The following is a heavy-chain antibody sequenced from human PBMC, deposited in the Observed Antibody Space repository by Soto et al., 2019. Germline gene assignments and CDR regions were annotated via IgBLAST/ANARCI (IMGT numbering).Heavy chain of an antibody. CDR2: MNPKSGGA. CDR1: GDTFTDYY. J-gene: IGHJ3*02. V-gene: IGHV1-2*02. Sequence: ASVKVSFKTSGDTFTDYYTHWVRQAPGQGLEWMGWMNPKSGGAYFAQKFQGRVTLTRDTSIGTAYIEVNSLTSDDTAVYFCTGENIENSDGLYDAFDIWGQGTTVTVSS. CDR3: TGENIENSDGLYDAFDI. D-gene: IGHD5-18*01.